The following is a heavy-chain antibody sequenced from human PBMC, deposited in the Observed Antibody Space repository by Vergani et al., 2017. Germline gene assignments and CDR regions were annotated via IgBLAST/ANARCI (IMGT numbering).Heavy chain of an antibody. CDR3: AGGKGYCSGGSCYPGGFDP. CDR1: GFTFSSYS. J-gene: IGHJ5*02. CDR2: ISSSSSTI. V-gene: IGHV3-48*01. D-gene: IGHD2-15*01. Sequence: EVQLVESGGGLVQPGGSLRLSCAASGFTFSSYSMNWVRQAPGKGLEWVSYISSSSSTIYYADSVKGRFTISRDNAKNSLYLQMNSLRTEDTAVYYCAGGKGYCSGGSCYPGGFDPWGQGTLVTVAS.